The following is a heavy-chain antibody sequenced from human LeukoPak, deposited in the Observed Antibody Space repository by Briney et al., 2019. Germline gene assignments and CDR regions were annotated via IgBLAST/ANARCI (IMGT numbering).Heavy chain of an antibody. CDR2: IRYDGSNK. CDR1: GFTFSSYG. V-gene: IGHV3-30*02. CDR3: ARYDSSGYYYGANWFDP. Sequence: PGGSLRLSCAASGFTFSSYGMHWVRQAPGKGLEWVAFIRYDGSNKYYADSVKGRFTISRDNSKNTLYLQTNSLRAEDTAVYYCARYDSSGYYYGANWFDPWGQGTLVTVSS. D-gene: IGHD3-22*01. J-gene: IGHJ5*02.